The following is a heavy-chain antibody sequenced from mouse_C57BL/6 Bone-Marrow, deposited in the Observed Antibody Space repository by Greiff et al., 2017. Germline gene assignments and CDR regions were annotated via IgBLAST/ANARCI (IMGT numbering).Heavy chain of an antibody. CDR1: GFSFNTYA. Sequence: EVMLVESGGGLVQPKGSLKLSCAASGFSFNTYAMNWVRQAPGKGLEWVARIRSKSNNYATYYADSVKDRFTISRDDSESMLYLQMNNLKTEDTAMYYCVRHYGYYVDWYCDVWGTGTTVTVSS. V-gene: IGHV10-1*01. CDR3: VRHYGYYVDWYCDV. J-gene: IGHJ1*03. D-gene: IGHD2-3*01. CDR2: IRSKSNNYAT.